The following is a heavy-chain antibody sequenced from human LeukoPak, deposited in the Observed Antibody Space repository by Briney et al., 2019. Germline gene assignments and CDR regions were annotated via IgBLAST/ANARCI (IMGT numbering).Heavy chain of an antibody. CDR1: GGSFSGYY. CDR3: ARDRSSSWYYYYGMDV. D-gene: IGHD6-13*01. V-gene: IGHV4-34*01. Sequence: RSSETLSLTCAVYGGSFSGYYWSWIRQPPGKGLEWIGEINHSESTNYNPSLKSRVTISVDTSKNQFSLKLSSVTAADTAVYYCARDRSSSWYYYYGMDVWGQGTTVTVSS. J-gene: IGHJ6*02. CDR2: INHSEST.